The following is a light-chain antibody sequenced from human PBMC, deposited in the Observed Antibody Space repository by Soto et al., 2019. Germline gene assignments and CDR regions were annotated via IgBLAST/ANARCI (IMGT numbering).Light chain of an antibody. CDR1: QSVSSSY. J-gene: IGKJ5*01. CDR2: VAS. Sequence: EIVLTQSPGTLSLSPGERDTLSCRASQSVSSSYLAWYQQKPGQAPRLLIYVASSRATGISDRFSGSGSGTDFTLTISRLEPEDFAVYYCQQYATSPITVGQGTRLEIK. CDR3: QQYATSPIT. V-gene: IGKV3-20*01.